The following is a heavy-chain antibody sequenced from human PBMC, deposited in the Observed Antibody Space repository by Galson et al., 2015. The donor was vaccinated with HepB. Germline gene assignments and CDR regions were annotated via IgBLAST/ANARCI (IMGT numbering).Heavy chain of an antibody. D-gene: IGHD1-26*01. CDR3: AKAEKRLLRGSKYLDI. Sequence: SLRLSCAASGFTFSSYGMHWVRQAPGKGLEWVAVISYDGSNKYYADSVKGRFTISRDNSKNTLYLQMNSLRAEDTAVYYCAKAEKRLLRGSKYLDIWGQGTMVPVSS. J-gene: IGHJ3*02. CDR1: GFTFSSYG. CDR2: ISYDGSNK. V-gene: IGHV3-30*18.